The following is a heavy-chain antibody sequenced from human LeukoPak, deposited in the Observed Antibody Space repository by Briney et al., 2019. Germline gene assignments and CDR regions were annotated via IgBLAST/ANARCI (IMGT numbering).Heavy chain of an antibody. CDR1: GFTFDDYA. J-gene: IGHJ4*02. CDR2: ISWNSGSI. Sequence: GRSLRLSCAASGFTFDDYAMHWVRHAPGKGVEWVSGISWNSGSIVYADSVKGRFPISRDNAKNSLYLQMNSLRAEDMALYYCAKGASEWLVLGSIDYWGQGTLVTVSS. V-gene: IGHV3-9*03. D-gene: IGHD6-19*01. CDR3: AKGASEWLVLGSIDY.